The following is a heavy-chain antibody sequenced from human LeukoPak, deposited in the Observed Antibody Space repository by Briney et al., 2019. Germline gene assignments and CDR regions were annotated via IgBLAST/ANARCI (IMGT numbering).Heavy chain of an antibody. D-gene: IGHD1-26*01. V-gene: IGHV3-30-3*01. J-gene: IGHJ4*02. CDR2: ISYDGSNK. Sequence: SGGSVRLFCAACGFTFSSYAMLWVRQAPGKGLVGGAVISYDGSNKNYADSVNGRLIISRDNSQNTLYLQMNSLRAEDTAVYYCARDIGWELSTSAHFDYWGQGTLVTVSS. CDR3: ARDIGWELSTSAHFDY. CDR1: GFTFSSYA.